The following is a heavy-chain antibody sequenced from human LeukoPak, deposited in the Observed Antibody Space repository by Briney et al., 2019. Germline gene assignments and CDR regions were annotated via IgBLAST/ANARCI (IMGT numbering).Heavy chain of an antibody. CDR2: ISYDGSNK. CDR1: GFTFSSYA. CDR3: ARGSRRDDWLFPRGDFGY. V-gene: IGHV3-30-3*01. Sequence: PGGSLRLSCAASGFTFSSYAMHWVRQAPGKGLEWVAVISYDGSNKYYADSVKGRFTISRDNSKNTLYLQINSLRAEDTAVYYCARGSRRDDWLFPRGDFGYWGQGTLVTVSS. J-gene: IGHJ4*02. D-gene: IGHD3-9*01.